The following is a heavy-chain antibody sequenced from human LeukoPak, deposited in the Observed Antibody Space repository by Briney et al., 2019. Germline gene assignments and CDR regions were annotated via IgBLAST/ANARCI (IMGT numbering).Heavy chain of an antibody. J-gene: IGHJ3*02. V-gene: IGHV4-59*01. CDR2: IHYSRST. CDR3: ARSLYSYGSDSFDI. CDR1: GGSISSYY. Sequence: TSETLSLTCTVSGGSISSYYGNWIRQPPGKGLEWIGYIHYSRSTNYNPYLKSRVTISVDTSKNKFSLKMNSVTAADTAVYYCARSLYSYGSDSFDIWGQGTIVTVSS. D-gene: IGHD3-10*01.